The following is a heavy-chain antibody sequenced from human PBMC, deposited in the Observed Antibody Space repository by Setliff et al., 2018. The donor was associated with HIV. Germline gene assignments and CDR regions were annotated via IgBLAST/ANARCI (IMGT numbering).Heavy chain of an antibody. CDR1: GYSFSSYG. CDR2: ISGFNGNT. CDR3: AREHSTTWPYFDF. Sequence: ASVKVSCKTSGYSFSSYGINWVRQAPGQGLEWMGWISGFNGNTQYSPKFQGRVIMTTDTSTSTVYMEMTSLRSDDTAVYYCAREHSTTWPYFDFWGQGTLVTVSS. D-gene: IGHD6-13*01. V-gene: IGHV1-18*04. J-gene: IGHJ4*02.